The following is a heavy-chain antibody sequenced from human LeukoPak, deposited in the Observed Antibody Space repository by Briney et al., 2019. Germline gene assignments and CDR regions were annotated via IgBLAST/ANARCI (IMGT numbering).Heavy chain of an antibody. J-gene: IGHJ6*02. Sequence: ASVKVSCKASGYTFTGYYMHWVRQAPGQGLEWMGWINPNSGGTNYAQKFQGWVTMTRDTSISTAYMELSRLRSDDTAVYYCARGTNIVGATGPEIPYYYYGMDVWGQGTTVTVSS. CDR3: ARGTNIVGATGPEIPYYYYGMDV. CDR1: GYTFTGYY. V-gene: IGHV1-2*04. D-gene: IGHD1-26*01. CDR2: INPNSGGT.